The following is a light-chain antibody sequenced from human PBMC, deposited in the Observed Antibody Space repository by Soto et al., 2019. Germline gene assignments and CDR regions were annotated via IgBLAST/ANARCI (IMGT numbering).Light chain of an antibody. CDR1: QSVSSY. Sequence: IVLTQSPATLSLSPGERAALSCRASQSVSSYLAWYQQKPGQAPRLLIYDASKRATDIPDMFSGSGSGTDFTLTISSLEPEDCAVYFWQHRSNWPSTFGGGTKVEI. CDR2: DAS. J-gene: IGKJ4*01. CDR3: QHRSNWPST. V-gene: IGKV3-11*01.